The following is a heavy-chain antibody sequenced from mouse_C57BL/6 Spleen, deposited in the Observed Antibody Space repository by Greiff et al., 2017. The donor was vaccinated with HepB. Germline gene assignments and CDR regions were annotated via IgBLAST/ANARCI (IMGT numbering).Heavy chain of an antibody. CDR2: INPSNGGT. D-gene: IGHD2-3*01. CDR1: GYTFTSYW. V-gene: IGHV1-53*01. CDR3: ARGDGYYLYYFDY. Sequence: QVQLKQPGTELVKPGASVKLSCKASGYTFTSYWMHWVKQRPGQGLEWIGNINPSNGGTNYNEKFKSKATLTVDKSSSTAYMQLSSLTSEDSAVYYCARGDGYYLYYFDYWGQGTTLTVSS. J-gene: IGHJ2*01.